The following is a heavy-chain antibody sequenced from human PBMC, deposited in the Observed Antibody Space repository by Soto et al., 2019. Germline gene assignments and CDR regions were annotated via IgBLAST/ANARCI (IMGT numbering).Heavy chain of an antibody. CDR2: IYWNDDK. V-gene: IGHV2-5*01. J-gene: IGHJ4*02. CDR3: AQRSWGLSLYYSEY. D-gene: IGHD3-10*01. Sequence: SGPTLVNPTRTRTMTCTFSGFSLSTSGLGVGWIRQPPGKSLECIALIYWNDDKRYRPSLKSRLTINKDTSKNQVVLTMTKMEAVDTATYYCAQRSWGLSLYYSEYWGQGNLVIVSS. CDR1: GFSLSTSGLG.